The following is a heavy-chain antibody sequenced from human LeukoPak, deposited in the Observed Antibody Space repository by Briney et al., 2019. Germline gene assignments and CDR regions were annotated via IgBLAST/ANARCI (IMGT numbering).Heavy chain of an antibody. J-gene: IGHJ4*02. CDR1: GGSFSGYY. Sequence: SETLSLTCAVYGGSFSGYYWSWIRQPPGKGLEWIGEINHSGSTNYNPSLKSRVTISVDTSKIQFSLKLSSVTAADTAVYYCATKGSALGYWGQGTLVTVSS. V-gene: IGHV4-34*01. CDR2: INHSGST. D-gene: IGHD2-15*01. CDR3: ATKGSALGY.